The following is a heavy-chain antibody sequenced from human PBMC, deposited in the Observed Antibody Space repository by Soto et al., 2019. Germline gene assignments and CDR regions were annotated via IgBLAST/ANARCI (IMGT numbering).Heavy chain of an antibody. CDR1: GYTFTGYY. V-gene: IGHV1-2*02. Sequence: ASVKVSCKASGYTFTGYYMHWVRQAPGQGLEWMGWINPNSGGTNYAQKFQGRVTMTRDTSISTAYMELSRLRSDDTAVYYCARGEWIKLWEYYYYYYGMDVWGQGTTVTVSS. D-gene: IGHD5-18*01. CDR3: ARGEWIKLWEYYYYYYGMDV. CDR2: INPNSGGT. J-gene: IGHJ6*02.